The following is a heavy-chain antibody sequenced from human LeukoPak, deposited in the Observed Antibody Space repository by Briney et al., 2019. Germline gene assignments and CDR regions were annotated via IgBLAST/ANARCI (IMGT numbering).Heavy chain of an antibody. J-gene: IGHJ4*02. CDR3: ARTVEMATIDY. CDR2: IYYSGST. CDR1: GGSISSSSYY. D-gene: IGHD5-24*01. V-gene: IGHV4-39*01. Sequence: KASETLSLTCTVSGGSISSSSYYWGWIRQPPGKGLEWIGSIYYSGSTYYNPSLKRRVTISVDTSKNQFSLKLSSVTAADTAVYYCARTVEMATIDYWGQGTLVTVSS.